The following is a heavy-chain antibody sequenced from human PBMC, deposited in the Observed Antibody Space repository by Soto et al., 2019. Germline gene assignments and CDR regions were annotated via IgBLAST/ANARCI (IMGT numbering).Heavy chain of an antibody. V-gene: IGHV4-59*01. Sequence: SETLSLTCSVSGGSISHYYWSWIRQSPGKGLEWIGYAYYSGSTDYNPSLKSRVTMAVDTSKNQVSLKLNSVTTADTAVYYCARDRSTYGGGGTGEVKENWFDPWGPGTLVTVSS. D-gene: IGHD2-8*01. CDR3: ARDRSTYGGGGTGEVKENWFDP. CDR1: GGSISHYY. CDR2: AYYSGST. J-gene: IGHJ5*02.